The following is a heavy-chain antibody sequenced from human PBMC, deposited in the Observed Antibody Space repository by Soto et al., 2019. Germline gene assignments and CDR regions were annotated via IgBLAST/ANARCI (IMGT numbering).Heavy chain of an antibody. V-gene: IGHV4-31*03. CDR2: IYYSGST. Sequence: SETLSLTCTVSGGSISSGGYYCSWIRQHPGKGLEWIGYIYYSGSTYYNPSLKSRVTISVDTSKNQFSLKLSSVTAADTAVYYCAITYCSSTSCRIDYWGQGTLVTVS. CDR1: GGSISSGGYY. D-gene: IGHD2-2*01. CDR3: AITYCSSTSCRIDY. J-gene: IGHJ4*02.